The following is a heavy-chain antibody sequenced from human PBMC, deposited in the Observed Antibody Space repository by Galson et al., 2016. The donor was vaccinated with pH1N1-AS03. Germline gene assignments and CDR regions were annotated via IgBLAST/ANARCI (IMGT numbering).Heavy chain of an antibody. CDR3: ASAPRASGSSYYFDY. J-gene: IGHJ4*02. CDR1: GFTFNSYW. D-gene: IGHD6-6*01. Sequence: SLRLSCAASGFTFNSYWMSWVRQAPGKGPEWVAHINQDGSEKYYVDSVKGRFTISRDNAKNSLYLQMNSLRAEDTAVYYCASAPRASGSSYYFDYWGQGTLVTVSS. V-gene: IGHV3-7*03. CDR2: INQDGSEK.